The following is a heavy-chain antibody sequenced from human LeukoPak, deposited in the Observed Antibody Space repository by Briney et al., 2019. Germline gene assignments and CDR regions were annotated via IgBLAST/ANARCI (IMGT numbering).Heavy chain of an antibody. Sequence: ASVKLSCKASGYTFTDCSLHWVRQAPGQGLEWMGRIIPILGIANYAQKFQGRVTITADKSTSTAYMELSSLRSEDTAVYYCARAGDIAAAGRGWYYYYGMDVWGQGTTVTVSS. V-gene: IGHV1-69*04. CDR1: GYTFTDCS. CDR2: IIPILGIA. CDR3: ARAGDIAAAGRGWYYYYGMDV. J-gene: IGHJ6*02. D-gene: IGHD6-13*01.